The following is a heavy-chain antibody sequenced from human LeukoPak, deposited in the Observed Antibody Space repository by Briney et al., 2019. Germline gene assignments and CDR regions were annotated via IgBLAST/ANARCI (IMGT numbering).Heavy chain of an antibody. CDR2: IYYSGST. Sequence: SETLSLTCTVSVGSISSGDYYWSWIRQPPGKGLEWIGYIYYSGSTYYNPSLKSRVTISVDTSKNQFSLKLSSVTAADTAVYYCARVNGGGTAGPFDYWGQGTLVTVSS. CDR3: ARVNGGGTAGPFDY. J-gene: IGHJ4*02. CDR1: VGSISSGDYY. V-gene: IGHV4-30-4*01. D-gene: IGHD2-15*01.